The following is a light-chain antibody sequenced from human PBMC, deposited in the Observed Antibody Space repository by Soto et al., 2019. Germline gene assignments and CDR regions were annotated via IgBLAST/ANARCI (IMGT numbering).Light chain of an antibody. CDR3: QTWGTGIQDVV. J-gene: IGLJ2*01. Sequence: QPVLTQSPSASASLGASVKLTCTLSSGHSSYAIAWHQQQPEKGPRYLMKLNSDGSHSKGDGIPDRFSGSSSGAERYLTISSLQSEDEADYYCQTWGTGIQDVVFGGGTKLNVL. CDR2: LNSDGSH. V-gene: IGLV4-69*01. CDR1: SGHSSYA.